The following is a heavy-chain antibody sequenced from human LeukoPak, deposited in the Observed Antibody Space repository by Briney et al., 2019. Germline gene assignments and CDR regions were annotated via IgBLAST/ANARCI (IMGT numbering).Heavy chain of an antibody. CDR2: IYTSGST. D-gene: IGHD3-3*01. CDR3: ATGRYDFWSGYAFDY. Sequence: SETLSLTCTVSGGSISSGSYYWSWIRQPAGKGLEWIGRIYTSGSTNYNPSLKSRVTISVDTSKNQFSLKLSSVTAADTAVYYCATGRYDFWSGYAFDYWGRGTLVSVSS. V-gene: IGHV4-61*02. J-gene: IGHJ4*02. CDR1: GGSISSGSYY.